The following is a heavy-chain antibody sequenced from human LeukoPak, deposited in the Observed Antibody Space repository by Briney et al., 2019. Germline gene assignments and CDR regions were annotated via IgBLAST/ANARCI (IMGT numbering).Heavy chain of an antibody. D-gene: IGHD2-2*01. CDR1: GESFSGYY. CDR3: ASSPGVVPAAMGY. Sequence: PSQTLSLTCAVYGESFSGYYWSWIRQPEGKGLEWLGEINHSGSTNYNPSLKSRVTISVDTSKNQFSLKLSSVTAADTAVYYCASSPGVVPAAMGYWGQGTLVTVSS. J-gene: IGHJ4*02. V-gene: IGHV4-34*01. CDR2: INHSGST.